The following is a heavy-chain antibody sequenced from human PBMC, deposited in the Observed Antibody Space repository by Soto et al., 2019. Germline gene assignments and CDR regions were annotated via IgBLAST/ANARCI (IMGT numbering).Heavy chain of an antibody. CDR3: ARHRFVLEGDNPYYYGMDV. CDR1: GYSFTSYW. V-gene: IGHV5-51*01. D-gene: IGHD2-15*01. CDR2: IYPGDSDT. Sequence: GESLKISCKGSGYSFTSYWIGWVRQMPGKGLEWMGIIYPGDSDTRYSPSFQGQVTISADKSISTAYLQWSSLKASDTAMYYCARHRFVLEGDNPYYYGMDVWGQGTTVTVSS. J-gene: IGHJ6*02.